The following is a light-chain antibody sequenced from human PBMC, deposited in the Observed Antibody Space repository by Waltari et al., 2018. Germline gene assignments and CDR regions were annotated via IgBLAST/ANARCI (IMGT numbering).Light chain of an antibody. CDR3: SSYTGSSTLWV. Sequence: QSALTQPASVSGSPGPSITISCTGTSSDIGPYNFVSWYQQHPGKAPKLMIYDVSYRPSGVSNRFSGSKSGNTASLTISGLQAEDEADYYCSSYTGSSTLWVFGGGTKLSVL. CDR1: SSDIGPYNF. V-gene: IGLV2-14*03. J-gene: IGLJ3*02. CDR2: DVS.